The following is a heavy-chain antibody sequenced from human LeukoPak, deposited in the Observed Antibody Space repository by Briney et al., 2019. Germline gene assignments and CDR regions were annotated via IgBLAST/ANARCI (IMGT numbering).Heavy chain of an antibody. J-gene: IGHJ4*02. Sequence: GESLKISCKGSGYSFTSYWIGWVRQMPGKGLEWMGRIDSSDSYTNYSPSFQGHVTISADKSISTAYLQWSSLKASDTAMYYCARRGKNYYGSGTYYWGQGTLVTVSS. D-gene: IGHD3-10*01. V-gene: IGHV5-10-1*01. CDR3: ARRGKNYYGSGTYY. CDR1: GYSFTSYW. CDR2: IDSSDSYT.